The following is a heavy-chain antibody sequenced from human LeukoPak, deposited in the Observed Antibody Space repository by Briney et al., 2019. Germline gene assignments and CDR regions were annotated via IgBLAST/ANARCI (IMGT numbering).Heavy chain of an antibody. V-gene: IGHV1-69*01. Sequence: ASVKVSCKASGGTFSSYAISWVRQAPGQGLEWMGGIISIFGTANYAQKFQGRVTITADESTSTAYMELSSLRSEDTAVYYCARDRISGYDSYYFDYWGQGTLVTVSS. CDR1: GGTFSSYA. CDR3: ARDRISGYDSYYFDY. J-gene: IGHJ4*02. CDR2: IISIFGTA. D-gene: IGHD5-12*01.